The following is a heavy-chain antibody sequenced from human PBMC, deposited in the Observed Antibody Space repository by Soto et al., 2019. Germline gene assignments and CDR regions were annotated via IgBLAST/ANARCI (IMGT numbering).Heavy chain of an antibody. CDR3: AKRRGAGGHFDY. V-gene: IGHV3-23*01. J-gene: IGHJ4*02. CDR1: GFTFSTYA. D-gene: IGHD2-15*01. Sequence: EVELLESGGGLVQPEGSLRLSCAASGFTFSTYAMGWVRQAPGKGLEWVSVVSSGGGTHYADSVKGRFTVSRDNSKNTLSLQKKRLRCRGTAVYYCAKRRGAGGHFDYWGQGALVTVSS. CDR2: VSSGGGT.